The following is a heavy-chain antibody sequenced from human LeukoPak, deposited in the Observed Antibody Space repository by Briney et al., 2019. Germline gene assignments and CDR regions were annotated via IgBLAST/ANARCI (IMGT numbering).Heavy chain of an antibody. CDR1: GFTVSSNY. D-gene: IGHD3-3*01. J-gene: IGHJ5*02. Sequence: PWGSLRVSCAASGFTVSSNYMSWVRQAPGKALEWVSVIYSGGITYYADSVNGRFTISRDNSKNTVYLQMNSLRVEDTAVYYCARDQRSIFAWFDPWGQGTLVTVSS. CDR3: ARDQRSIFAWFDP. CDR2: IYSGGIT. V-gene: IGHV3-66*02.